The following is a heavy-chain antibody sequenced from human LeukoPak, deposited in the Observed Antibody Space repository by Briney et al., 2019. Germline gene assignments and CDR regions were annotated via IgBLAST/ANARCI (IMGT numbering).Heavy chain of an antibody. CDR2: INSDGSST. J-gene: IGHJ4*02. Sequence: GGSLRLSCAASGFTLSSYWMHWVRQAPGKGLVWVSRINSDGSSTSYADSVKGRFTISRDNAKNTLYLQMNSLRAEDTAVYYCARVRKWLFSPPFDYWGQGTLVTVSS. D-gene: IGHD3-22*01. CDR3: ARVRKWLFSPPFDY. CDR1: GFTLSSYW. V-gene: IGHV3-74*01.